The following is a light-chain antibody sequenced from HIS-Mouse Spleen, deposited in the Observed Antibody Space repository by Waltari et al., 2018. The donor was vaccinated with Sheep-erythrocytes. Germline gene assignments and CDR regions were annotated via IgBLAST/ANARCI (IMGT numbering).Light chain of an antibody. J-gene: IGLJ1*01. Sequence: QSALTQPRSFSGSPGQSVTIPCSGTSSNVGGYNYVSWYHQHPGKAPKHIIFDVSNRPSGVPDRFSGPKSGNTASLTISGLQAEDEADYYCCSYAGSYNHVFATGTKVTVL. CDR3: CSYAGSYNHV. CDR2: DVS. CDR1: SSNVGGYNY. V-gene: IGLV2-11*01.